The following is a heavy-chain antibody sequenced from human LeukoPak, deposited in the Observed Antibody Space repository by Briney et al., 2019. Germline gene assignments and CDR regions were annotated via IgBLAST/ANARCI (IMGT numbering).Heavy chain of an antibody. Sequence: AGESLKISCKGSGYSFSSYWISWVRQMPGKGLGWVGRIDPSDSYTSYSPSFEGHVTISADESTSTAYLQWSSLKASDTAMYYCARLRTDSGYDYMYFHHWGQGTLVTVSS. CDR2: IDPSDSYT. V-gene: IGHV5-10-1*01. CDR3: ARLRTDSGYDYMYFHH. D-gene: IGHD5-12*01. CDR1: GYSFSSYW. J-gene: IGHJ1*01.